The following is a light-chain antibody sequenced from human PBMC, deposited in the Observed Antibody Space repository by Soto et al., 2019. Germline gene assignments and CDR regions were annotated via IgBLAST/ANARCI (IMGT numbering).Light chain of an antibody. CDR1: QSVSSN. CDR2: GAS. J-gene: IGKJ2*01. V-gene: IGKV3-15*01. Sequence: EIVMTQSPATLSVSPGERATLSCGASQSVSSNLAWYQQKPGQAPRLLIYGASTRATGIPTRFSGRGSGTEFTLTISRLQSDDFALYYCQQYNSYPYTFGQGTKLEIK. CDR3: QQYNSYPYT.